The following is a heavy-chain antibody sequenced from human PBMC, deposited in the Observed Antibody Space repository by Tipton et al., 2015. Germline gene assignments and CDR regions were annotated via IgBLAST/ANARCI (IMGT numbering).Heavy chain of an antibody. Sequence: TLSLTCTVSGGSISRYYWAWIRQSPRKGLECLGYINANGSTVYNPSLRSRITISVDTSKEQFSLRLTSVTAADTAVYFCASGWLAGGGLSSWGQGTPVTVSA. J-gene: IGHJ4*02. CDR2: INANGST. CDR1: GGSISRYY. D-gene: IGHD5-12*01. CDR3: ASGWLAGGGLSS. V-gene: IGHV4-59*01.